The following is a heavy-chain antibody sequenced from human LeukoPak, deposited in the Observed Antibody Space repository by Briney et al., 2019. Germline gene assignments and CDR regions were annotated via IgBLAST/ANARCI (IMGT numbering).Heavy chain of an antibody. CDR2: ISGSGGST. CDR1: GFTFRTFA. Sequence: GGSLRLSCAVSGFTFRTFAMSWVRQAPGKGLEWVSGISGSGGSTYHADSVKGRFTISRDNSKNTLYLQMNSLRPEDTAVYFCAKEYSSGWSYWYFDLWGRGTLVTVSS. D-gene: IGHD6-19*01. V-gene: IGHV3-23*01. CDR3: AKEYSSGWSYWYFDL. J-gene: IGHJ2*01.